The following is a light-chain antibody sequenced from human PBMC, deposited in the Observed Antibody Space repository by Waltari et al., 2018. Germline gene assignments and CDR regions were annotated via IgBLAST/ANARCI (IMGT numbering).Light chain of an antibody. CDR1: GSDIGGFNS. CDR2: VVS. CDR3: CSYTTTTTWV. V-gene: IGLV2-14*03. Sequence: QSALTQPAPVSGSTGQSITLSCSGTGSDIGGFNSVSWYQQRTVKSPKLLIYVVSQRPSGVSDRFSGSKSGNRASLTISGLQAEDDSYYYCCSYTTTTTWVFGGGTKLTVL. J-gene: IGLJ3*02.